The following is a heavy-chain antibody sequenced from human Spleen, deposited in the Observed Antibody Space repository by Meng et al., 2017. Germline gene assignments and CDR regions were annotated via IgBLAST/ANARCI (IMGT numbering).Heavy chain of an antibody. D-gene: IGHD3-3*01. Sequence: ASVKVSCKASGYTFTAYYIHWVRQAPGQELEWVGRINPNGGGTESALKFQGRVTMTRDTSISTAYMELSSLRSEDTAVYYCARANTGFWSGSANWYFDLWGRGTLVTVSS. CDR1: GYTFTAYY. CDR2: INPNGGGT. J-gene: IGHJ2*01. CDR3: ARANTGFWSGSANWYFDL. V-gene: IGHV1-2*06.